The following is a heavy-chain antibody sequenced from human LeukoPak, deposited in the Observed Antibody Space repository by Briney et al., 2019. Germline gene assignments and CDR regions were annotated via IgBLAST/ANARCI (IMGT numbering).Heavy chain of an antibody. J-gene: IGHJ4*02. V-gene: IGHV4-59*01. D-gene: IGHD3-22*01. CDR3: ARGGDSSGYYYPVFDY. CDR2: IYYSGST. CDR1: GDSISNYY. Sequence: SETLSLTCTVSGDSISNYYWNWIRQPPGKGLEWIGYIYYSGSTNYNPSLKSRVTISVDTSKNQFSLKLSSVTAADTAVYYCARGGDSSGYYYPVFDYWGQGTLVTVSS.